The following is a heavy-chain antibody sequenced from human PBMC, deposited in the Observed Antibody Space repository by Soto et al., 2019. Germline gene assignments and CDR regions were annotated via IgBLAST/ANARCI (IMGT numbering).Heavy chain of an antibody. CDR2: TYYRSKWYN. D-gene: IGHD6-19*01. J-gene: IGHJ6*02. CDR3: ARDPGVAVAGGTNYYYGMDV. V-gene: IGHV6-1*01. CDR1: GDSVSSNSAA. Sequence: PSQTLSLTCAISGDSVSSNSAAWNWIRQSPSRGLEWLGRTYYRSKWYNDYAVSVKSRITINPDTSKNQFSLQLNSVTPEDTAVYYCARDPGVAVAGGTNYYYGMDVWGQGTTVTV.